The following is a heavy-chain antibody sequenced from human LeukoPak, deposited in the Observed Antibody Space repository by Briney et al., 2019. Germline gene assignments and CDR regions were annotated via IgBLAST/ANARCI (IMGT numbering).Heavy chain of an antibody. CDR2: INHSGST. D-gene: IGHD3-10*01. CDR1: GGSFSGYY. CDR3: ARVNVDTYYYGSGSYYNTYYFDY. J-gene: IGHJ4*02. V-gene: IGHV4-34*01. Sequence: SETLSLTCAVYGGSFSGYYWSWIRQPPGKGLEWIGEINHSGSTNYNPSLKSRVTISVDTSKNQFSLKLSSVTAADTAVYYCARVNVDTYYYGSGSYYNTYYFDYWGQGTLVTVSS.